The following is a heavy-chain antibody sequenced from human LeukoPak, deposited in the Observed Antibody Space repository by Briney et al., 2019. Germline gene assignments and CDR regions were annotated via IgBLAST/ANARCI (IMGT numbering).Heavy chain of an antibody. CDR1: GGSISSYY. J-gene: IGHJ4*02. Sequence: PSETLSLTCTVSGGSISSYYWSWIRQPAGKGLEWIGRIYTSGSTNYNPSLKSRVTMSVDTSKNQFSLKLSSVTAADTAVYYCARVPGIAAAGDYYFDYWGQGTLVTVSS. CDR2: IYTSGST. D-gene: IGHD6-13*01. CDR3: ARVPGIAAAGDYYFDY. V-gene: IGHV4-4*07.